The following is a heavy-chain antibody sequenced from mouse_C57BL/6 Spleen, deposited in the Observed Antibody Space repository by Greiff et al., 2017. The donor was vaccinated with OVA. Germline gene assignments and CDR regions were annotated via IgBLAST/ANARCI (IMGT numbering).Heavy chain of an antibody. Sequence: EVKLMESGEGLVKPGGSLKLSCAASGFTFSSYAMSWVRQTPEKRLEWVAYISSGGDYIYYADTVKGRFTISRDNARNTLYLQMSSLKSEDTAMYYCTRAASMVTTDIYAMDYWGQGTSVTVSS. D-gene: IGHD2-2*01. J-gene: IGHJ4*01. V-gene: IGHV5-9-1*02. CDR2: ISSGGDYI. CDR1: GFTFSSYA. CDR3: TRAASMVTTDIYAMDY.